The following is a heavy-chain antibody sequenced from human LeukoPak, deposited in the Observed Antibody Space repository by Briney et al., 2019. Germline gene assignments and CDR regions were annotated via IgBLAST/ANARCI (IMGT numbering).Heavy chain of an antibody. CDR1: GGSIRSYNYY. V-gene: IGHV4-61*02. D-gene: IGHD2-15*01. Sequence: SETLSLTYTASGGSIRSYNYYWSWIRQPAGKGLEWIGRIYTSGIINYNPSLESRVTISIDTSKSEFSLKLSSVTAADTAVYYCASGRVVVAAIGSGMDVWGQGTTVTVSS. CDR3: ASGRVVVAAIGSGMDV. CDR2: IYTSGII. J-gene: IGHJ6*02.